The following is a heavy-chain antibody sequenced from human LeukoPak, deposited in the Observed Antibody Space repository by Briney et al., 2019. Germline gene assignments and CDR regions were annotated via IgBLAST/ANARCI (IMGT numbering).Heavy chain of an antibody. Sequence: AGGSLRLSCAASGFTFSNYGMYWVRQAPGKGLEWVSSISSSSSYIYYADSVKGRFTISRDNAKNSLYLQMNSLRAEDTAVYYCARKSDYYPDVWGKGTTVTISS. D-gene: IGHD3-10*01. CDR1: GFTFSNYG. CDR2: ISSSSSYI. CDR3: ARKSDYYPDV. J-gene: IGHJ6*04. V-gene: IGHV3-21*01.